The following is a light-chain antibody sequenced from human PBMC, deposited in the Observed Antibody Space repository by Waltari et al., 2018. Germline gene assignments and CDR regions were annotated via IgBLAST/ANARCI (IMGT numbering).Light chain of an antibody. CDR1: QGISSA. CDR3: QQFNSYPAIT. Sequence: AIQLTQSPSSLSASVGDRVTITCRASQGISSALAWYQQKPGKAPKLLIYDASSLESGGPSRFSGSGSVTDFTLTISSLQPEDFATYYCQQFNSYPAITFGQGTRLEMK. CDR2: DAS. J-gene: IGKJ5*01. V-gene: IGKV1-13*02.